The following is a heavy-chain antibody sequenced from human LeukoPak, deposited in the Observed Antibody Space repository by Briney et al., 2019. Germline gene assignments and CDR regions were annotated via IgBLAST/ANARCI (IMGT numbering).Heavy chain of an antibody. Sequence: ASVKVSCKASGYTFTGYYIHWVRQAPGQGLDWMGRINPNNGGSNYAQKFQGRVTMTRDMSMSTAYMELSRLRSDDTAVYYCAGEDNSSGYRPFDIWGQGTMVTVPS. J-gene: IGHJ3*02. V-gene: IGHV1-2*06. D-gene: IGHD3-22*01. CDR3: AGEDNSSGYRPFDI. CDR1: GYTFTGYY. CDR2: INPNNGGS.